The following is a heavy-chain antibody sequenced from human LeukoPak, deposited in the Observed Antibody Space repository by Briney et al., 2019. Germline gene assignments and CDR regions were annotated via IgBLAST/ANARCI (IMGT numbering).Heavy chain of an antibody. Sequence: GGSLRLSCAVSGFTFSSYWMHWVRQAPGKGLVWVSRINSDGSSTSYADSVKGRFTISRDNAKNTLYLQMNSLRAEDTAVYYCARGGSSTSLNYWGQGTLVTVSS. CDR3: ARGGSSTSLNY. CDR2: INSDGSST. V-gene: IGHV3-74*01. D-gene: IGHD2-2*01. J-gene: IGHJ4*02. CDR1: GFTFSSYW.